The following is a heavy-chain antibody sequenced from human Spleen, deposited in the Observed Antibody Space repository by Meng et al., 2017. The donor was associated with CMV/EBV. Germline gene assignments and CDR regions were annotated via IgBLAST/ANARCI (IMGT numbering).Heavy chain of an antibody. CDR1: GFTFSSYE. CDR2: ISAYSNYI. D-gene: IGHD3-10*01. J-gene: IGHJ4*02. V-gene: IGHV3-21*01. CDR3: ARDAGFYFGESDY. Sequence: GESLKISCAASGFTFSSYEMNWVRQAPGKGLEWVSSISAYSNYIYYADSVKGRFTISRDNAKNSVYLHMNSLRAEDTAVYYCARDAGFYFGESDYWGQGTLVTVSS.